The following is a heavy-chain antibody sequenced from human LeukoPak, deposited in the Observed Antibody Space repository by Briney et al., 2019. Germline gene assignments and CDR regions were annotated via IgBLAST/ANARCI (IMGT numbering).Heavy chain of an antibody. CDR3: ASDNGRGFDY. J-gene: IGHJ4*02. V-gene: IGHV3-33*01. CDR1: GFTFSAYG. CDR2: IWYDGSNK. Sequence: GRSLRLSCAASGFTFSAYGMHWVRQAPGKGLEWVAVIWYDGSNKYYVESVKGRFTISRDNSKNMLYPEINSMRAEDTAVYYCASDNGRGFDYWGQGTLVTVSS.